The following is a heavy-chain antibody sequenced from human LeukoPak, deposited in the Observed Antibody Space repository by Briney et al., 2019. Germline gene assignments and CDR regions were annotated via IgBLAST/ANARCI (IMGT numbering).Heavy chain of an antibody. CDR1: GGSIGSYY. J-gene: IGHJ4*02. D-gene: IGHD6-19*01. CDR3: ARDRGSGWYNSVDY. Sequence: KTSETLSLTXTVSGGSIGSYYWSWIRQPPGKGLEWIGYIYYSGSTNYNPSLKSRVTISVDTSKNQFSLKLSSVTAADTAVYYCARDRGSGWYNSVDYWGQGTLVTVSS. CDR2: IYYSGST. V-gene: IGHV4-59*01.